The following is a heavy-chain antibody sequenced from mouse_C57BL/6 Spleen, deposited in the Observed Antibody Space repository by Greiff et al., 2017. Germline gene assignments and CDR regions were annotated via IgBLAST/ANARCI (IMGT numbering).Heavy chain of an antibody. Sequence: QVHVKQSGPGLVQPSQSLSITCKVSGFSLTSYGVHWVRQSPGKGLEWLGVIWSGGSTDDNAAFINRLCISKDNAKSQVFLTMSSQQADDTAIYYCARITTVVEDYAMDYWGQGTSVTVSS. CDR1: GFSLTSYG. CDR2: IWSGGST. J-gene: IGHJ4*01. CDR3: ARITTVVEDYAMDY. D-gene: IGHD1-1*01. V-gene: IGHV2-2*01.